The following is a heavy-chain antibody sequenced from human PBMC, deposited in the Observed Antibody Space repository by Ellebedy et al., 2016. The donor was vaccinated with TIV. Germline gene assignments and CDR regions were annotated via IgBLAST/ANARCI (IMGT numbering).Heavy chain of an antibody. Sequence: PGGSLRLSCAVSGFTVATNHMSWVRQAPGKGLEWVSDIYSDGSTYYHDSVKGRFTISRDNSKNTLFLQMNSLRAEDTAVYYCARDISFVAAADWGQGAQVTVPS. J-gene: IGHJ4*02. D-gene: IGHD6-13*01. CDR2: IYSDGST. CDR3: ARDISFVAAAD. CDR1: GFTVATNH. V-gene: IGHV3-66*01.